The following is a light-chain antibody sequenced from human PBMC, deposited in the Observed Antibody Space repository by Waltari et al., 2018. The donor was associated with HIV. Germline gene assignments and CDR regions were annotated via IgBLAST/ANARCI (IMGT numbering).Light chain of an antibody. Sequence: QSVLTQPPSASGTPGQSVTISCSGSNSNIGSNTVNWYQHLPGTAPKLLIYSTNHRPSGVPDRFSGSKSGTSASLAITGLQSEVEADYYCATWDDSLNGVVFGGGTKLIVL. V-gene: IGLV1-44*01. CDR2: STN. J-gene: IGLJ2*01. CDR1: NSNIGSNT. CDR3: ATWDDSLNGVV.